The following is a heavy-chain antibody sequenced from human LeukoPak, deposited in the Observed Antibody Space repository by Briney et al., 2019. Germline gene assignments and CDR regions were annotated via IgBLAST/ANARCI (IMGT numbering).Heavy chain of an antibody. V-gene: IGHV3-23*01. J-gene: IGHJ4*02. CDR1: GFTFSSYA. Sequence: GGSLRLSCAASGFTFSSYAMSWVRQAPGKGLEWVSGISGSGGSTNYADSVKGRFTISRDNSKNTLYVQMNSLRAEDTAVYYCAKDPSDYGDYEGYWGQGTLVTVSS. CDR2: ISGSGGST. CDR3: AKDPSDYGDYEGY. D-gene: IGHD4-17*01.